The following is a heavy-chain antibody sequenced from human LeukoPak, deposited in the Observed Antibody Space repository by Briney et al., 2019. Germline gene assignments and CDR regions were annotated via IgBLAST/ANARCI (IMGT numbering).Heavy chain of an antibody. CDR2: MYYSGST. J-gene: IGHJ4*02. CDR3: ARAGGMPASFDY. Sequence: SETLSLTCTVSGGSISSSSYYWGWIRQPPGEGLEWIGSMYYSGSTYYAPSLKNRVTISVDTSKKQFSLKLSSVTAADTAVYYCARAGGMPASFDYWGQGTLVTVSS. D-gene: IGHD3-16*01. V-gene: IGHV4-39*07. CDR1: GGSISSSSYY.